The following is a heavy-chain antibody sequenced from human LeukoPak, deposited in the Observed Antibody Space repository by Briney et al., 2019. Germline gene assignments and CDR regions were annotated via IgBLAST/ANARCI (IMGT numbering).Heavy chain of an antibody. CDR2: MNPNSGNT. CDR3: ARVYYDSSGYYIDY. D-gene: IGHD3-22*01. Sequence: SVKVSCKASGCTFTSYDIDWVQQATGQGLEWIGWMNPNSGNTGYAQKFQGRVTMTRKTSISTAYMELSSLRSEDTAVYYCARVYYDSSGYYIDYWGQGTLVTVSS. CDR1: GCTFTSYD. J-gene: IGHJ4*02. V-gene: IGHV1-8*01.